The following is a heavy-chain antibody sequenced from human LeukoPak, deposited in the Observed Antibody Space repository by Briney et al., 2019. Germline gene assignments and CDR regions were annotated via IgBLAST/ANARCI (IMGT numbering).Heavy chain of an antibody. CDR1: GFSVTTDSYC. D-gene: IGHD4-17*01. J-gene: IGHJ4*02. Sequence: SETLSLTCTVSGFSVTTDSYCWGWIRQPPGKGLEWIGYDYCGGNTNYDPSLKRRVTISVDTSKNQFSLKLSSVTAADTAVYYCARGRYSGDYTDYWGQGTLVTVSS. CDR2: DYCGGNT. V-gene: IGHV4-61*01. CDR3: ARGRYSGDYTDY.